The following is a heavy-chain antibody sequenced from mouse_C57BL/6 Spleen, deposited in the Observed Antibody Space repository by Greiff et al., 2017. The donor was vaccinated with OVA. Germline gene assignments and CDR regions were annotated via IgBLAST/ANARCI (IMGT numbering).Heavy chain of an antibody. CDR1: GYTFTSYW. Sequence: VQLQQPGAELVMPGASVKLSCKASGYTFTSYWMHWVKQRPGQGLEWIGEIDPSDSYTNYNQKFKGKATLTADKSSSTAYMQFSSLTSEDSAIYYCARSDSKFFDYWGQGTTLTVSS. CDR3: ARSDSKFFDY. D-gene: IGHD2-5*01. CDR2: IDPSDSYT. V-gene: IGHV1-69*01. J-gene: IGHJ2*01.